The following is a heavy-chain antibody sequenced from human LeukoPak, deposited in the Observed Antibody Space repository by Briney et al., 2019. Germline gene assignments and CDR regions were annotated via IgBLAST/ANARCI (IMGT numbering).Heavy chain of an antibody. J-gene: IGHJ3*02. CDR2: IYPGDSDT. Sequence: GESLRISCKGSGYSFTSYWIGWVRQMPGKGLEWMGIIYPGDSDTRYSPSFQGQVTISADKSISTAYLQWSSLKASDTAMYYCARTSQFGELSLDAFDIWGQGTMVTVSS. V-gene: IGHV5-51*01. CDR1: GYSFTSYW. D-gene: IGHD3-10*01. CDR3: ARTSQFGELSLDAFDI.